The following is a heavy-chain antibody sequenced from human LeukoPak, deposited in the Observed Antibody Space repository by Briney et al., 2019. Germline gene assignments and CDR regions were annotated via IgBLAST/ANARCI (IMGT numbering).Heavy chain of an antibody. CDR2: ISYDGSNK. CDR1: GFTFSSYA. CDR3: ARECFKGGYDWFDP. D-gene: IGHD2-15*01. Sequence: GGSLRLSCAASGFTFSSYAMHWVRQAPGKGLEGVAVISYDGSNKYYADSVKGRFTISRDNSKNSLYLQMNSLRAEDTAVYYCARECFKGGYDWFDPWGQGTLVTVSS. J-gene: IGHJ5*02. V-gene: IGHV3-30-3*01.